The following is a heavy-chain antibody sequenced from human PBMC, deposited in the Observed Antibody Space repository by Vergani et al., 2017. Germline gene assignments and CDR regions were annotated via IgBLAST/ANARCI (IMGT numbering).Heavy chain of an antibody. Sequence: QVQLVQSGAEVKTPGASVKVSCKASGYTFTSYDINWVRQATGQGLEWMGWMNPNSGNTGYAQKFQGRVTMTRNTSISTAYMELSSLRSEDTAVYYCARGRKRKYYYDSSGYYTNYDYWGQGTLVTVSS. CDR2: MNPNSGNT. J-gene: IGHJ4*02. CDR3: ARGRKRKYYYDSSGYYTNYDY. CDR1: GYTFTSYD. V-gene: IGHV1-8*01. D-gene: IGHD3-22*01.